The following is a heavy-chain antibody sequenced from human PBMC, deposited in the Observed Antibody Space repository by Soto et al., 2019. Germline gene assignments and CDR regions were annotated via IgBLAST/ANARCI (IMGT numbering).Heavy chain of an antibody. CDR1: GYTFTSYY. CDR3: ARSVVVTAKRPSWVDV. J-gene: IGHJ6*02. D-gene: IGHD2-21*02. CDR2: IIPIFGTA. V-gene: IGHV1-69*13. Sequence: SVKVSCKASGYTFTSYYMHWVRQAPGQGLEWMGRIIPIFGTANYAQKFQGRVTITADESTSTAYMELSSLRSEDTAVYYCARSVVVTAKRPSWVDVWGQGTTVTVSS.